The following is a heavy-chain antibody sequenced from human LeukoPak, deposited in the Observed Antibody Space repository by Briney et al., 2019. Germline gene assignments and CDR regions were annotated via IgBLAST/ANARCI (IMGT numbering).Heavy chain of an antibody. V-gene: IGHV3-7*01. CDR3: AREFYYDRLLIGAFDI. CDR2: IKQDGSEK. J-gene: IGHJ3*02. CDR1: GFTFSSYW. Sequence: PGGSLRLSCAASGFTFSSYWMSWVRQAPGKGLEWLANIKQDGSEKYYVDSVKGRFTISRDNAKNSLYLQMNSLRAEDTAVYYCAREFYYDRLLIGAFDIWGQGTMVTVSS. D-gene: IGHD3-22*01.